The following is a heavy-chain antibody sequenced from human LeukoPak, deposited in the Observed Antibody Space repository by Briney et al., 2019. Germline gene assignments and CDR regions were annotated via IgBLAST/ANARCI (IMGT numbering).Heavy chain of an antibody. CDR1: GFTFSSYS. V-gene: IGHV3-21*01. CDR2: ISSSSSYI. Sequence: PGGSLRLSCAASGFTFSSYSMNWVRQAPGEGLEWVSSISSSSSYIYYADSVKGRFTISRDNAKNSLYLQMNSLRAEDTAVYYCARVHRGYSYGRLDYWGQGTLVTVSS. J-gene: IGHJ4*02. CDR3: ARVHRGYSYGRLDY. D-gene: IGHD5-18*01.